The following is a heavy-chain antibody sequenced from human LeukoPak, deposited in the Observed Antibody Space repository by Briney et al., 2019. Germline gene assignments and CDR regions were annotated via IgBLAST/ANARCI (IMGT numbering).Heavy chain of an antibody. Sequence: GGSLRLSCAASGFTFSSYEMNWVRQAPGKGLEWVSYISSSGSTVYYADSVKGRFTISRDNAKNSLYLQMNSLRAEDTTVYYCAELGITMIGGVWGKGTTVTISS. D-gene: IGHD3-10*02. CDR1: GFTFSSYE. CDR2: ISSSGSTV. J-gene: IGHJ6*04. CDR3: AELGITMIGGV. V-gene: IGHV3-48*03.